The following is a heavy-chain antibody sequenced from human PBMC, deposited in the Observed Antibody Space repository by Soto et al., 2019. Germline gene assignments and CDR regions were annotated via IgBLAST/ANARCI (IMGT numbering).Heavy chain of an antibody. CDR1: GGSISGSY. D-gene: IGHD6-19*01. V-gene: IGHV4-59*01. Sequence: SETLSLTCSVSGGSISGSYWSWIRQSPGKGLEWLGYVHYTGSTNYSPSLRSRVSISVDTSKNEFSLRLSSVTAADTAVYFCARSVAVPGAHIDYWGQGTQVTVSS. CDR3: ARSVAVPGAHIDY. J-gene: IGHJ4*02. CDR2: VHYTGST.